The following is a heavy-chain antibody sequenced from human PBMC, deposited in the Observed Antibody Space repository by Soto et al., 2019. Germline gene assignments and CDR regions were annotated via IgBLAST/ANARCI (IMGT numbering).Heavy chain of an antibody. V-gene: IGHV4-59*01. Sequence: SETLSLTCTVSGGSISSYYWSWIRQPPGKGLEWIGYINYSGSTNYNPSLKSRVTISVDTSKNQFSLKLSSVTPADTAVYFCARAPSYFFDSSAYPKSGTFDNWGQGTLVTVSS. CDR2: INYSGST. CDR3: ARAPSYFFDSSAYPKSGTFDN. J-gene: IGHJ4*02. CDR1: GGSISSYY. D-gene: IGHD3-22*01.